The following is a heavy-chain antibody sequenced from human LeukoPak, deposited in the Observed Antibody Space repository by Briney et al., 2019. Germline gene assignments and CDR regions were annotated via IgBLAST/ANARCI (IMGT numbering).Heavy chain of an antibody. CDR3: ARSKLLCPRCFDY. CDR1: GYTFTGYY. J-gene: IGHJ4*02. D-gene: IGHD3-10*01. Sequence: GASVKVSCKASGYTFTGYYMHWVRQAPGQGLEWMGWINPNSGGTNYARKFQGWVTISVDTSKNQFSLKLSSVTAADTAVYYCARSKLLCPRCFDYWGQGTLVTVSS. CDR2: INPNSGGT. V-gene: IGHV1-2*04.